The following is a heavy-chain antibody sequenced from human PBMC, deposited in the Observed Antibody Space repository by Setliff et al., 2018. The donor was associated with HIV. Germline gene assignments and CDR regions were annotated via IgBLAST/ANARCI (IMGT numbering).Heavy chain of an antibody. V-gene: IGHV4-39*01. Sequence: SETLSLTCTVSGGSISSSSYYWAWVRQPPGEGLEWIGSVYYSGTTYISPSLKSRLTISIDRSTNQFSLRLNSMTAADMAMYYCARSSRGYYNPLFDYWGQGTLVTVSS. CDR3: ARSSRGYYNPLFDY. D-gene: IGHD3-22*01. CDR1: GGSISSSSYY. J-gene: IGHJ4*02. CDR2: VYYSGTT.